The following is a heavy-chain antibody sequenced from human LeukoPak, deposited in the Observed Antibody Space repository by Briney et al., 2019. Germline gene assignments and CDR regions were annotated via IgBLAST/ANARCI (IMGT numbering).Heavy chain of an antibody. V-gene: IGHV4-34*01. CDR2: INHSGST. CDR1: GGSFSGYY. Sequence: SETLSLTCAVYGGSFSGYYWSWIRQPPGKGLEWIGEINHSGSTNYSPSLKSRVTISVDTSKNQFSLKLSSVTAADTAVYYCARLSSYCYYGMDVWGQGTTVTVSS. J-gene: IGHJ6*02. CDR3: ARLSSYCYYGMDV.